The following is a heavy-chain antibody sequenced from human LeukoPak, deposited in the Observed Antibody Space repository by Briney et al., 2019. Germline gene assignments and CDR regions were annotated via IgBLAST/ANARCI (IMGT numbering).Heavy chain of an antibody. V-gene: IGHV3-30*03. D-gene: IGHD2-15*01. CDR1: GFTFSSYG. CDR2: ISYDGSNK. J-gene: IGHJ6*03. Sequence: GGSLRLSCAASGFTFSSYGMHWVRQAPGKGLEGVAVISYDGSNKYYADSVKGRFTISRDNSKNTLYLQMNSLRAEDTAVYYCARDKRRYYCSGGSCYGAGYMDVWGKGTTVTVSS. CDR3: ARDKRRYYCSGGSCYGAGYMDV.